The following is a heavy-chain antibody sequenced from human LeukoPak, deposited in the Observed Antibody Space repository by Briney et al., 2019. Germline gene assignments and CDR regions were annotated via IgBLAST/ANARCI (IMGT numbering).Heavy chain of an antibody. CDR2: IYYSGST. J-gene: IGHJ6*02. Sequence: KASETLSLTCTVSGGSISSYYWSWIRQPPGKGLEWIEYIYYSGSTNYNPSLKSRVTISVDTSKNQFSLKLSSVTAADTAVYYCARVGDNLGGMDVWGQGTTVSVSS. CDR3: ARVGDNLGGMDV. CDR1: GGSISSYY. V-gene: IGHV4-59*01. D-gene: IGHD1-1*01.